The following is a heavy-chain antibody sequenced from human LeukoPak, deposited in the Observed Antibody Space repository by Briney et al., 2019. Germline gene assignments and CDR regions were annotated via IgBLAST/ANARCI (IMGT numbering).Heavy chain of an antibody. Sequence: PGGSLRLSCVTSGFPFSTYSMNWVRQAPGKGLEWLSYITSTSDTIYYADSVKGRFTISRDNAKNSLYLQMNSLRAEDTAVYYCARGVTPDDYWGQGTLVTVSS. CDR3: ARGVTPDDY. V-gene: IGHV3-48*01. D-gene: IGHD2-15*01. J-gene: IGHJ4*02. CDR2: ITSTSDTI. CDR1: GFPFSTYS.